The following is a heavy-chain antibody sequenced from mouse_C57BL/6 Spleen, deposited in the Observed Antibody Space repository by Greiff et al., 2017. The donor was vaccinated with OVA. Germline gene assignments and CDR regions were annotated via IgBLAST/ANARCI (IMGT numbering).Heavy chain of an antibody. CDR1: GFTFSSYG. D-gene: IGHD2-4*01. J-gene: IGHJ3*01. V-gene: IGHV5-6*02. Sequence: EVNLVESGGDLVKPGGSLKLSCAASGFTFSSYGMSWVRQTPDKRLEWVATISSGGSYTYYPDSVKGRFTISRDNAKNTLYLQMSSLKSEDTAMYYCARRGYDYDGFAYWGQGTLVTVSA. CDR3: ARRGYDYDGFAY. CDR2: ISSGGSYT.